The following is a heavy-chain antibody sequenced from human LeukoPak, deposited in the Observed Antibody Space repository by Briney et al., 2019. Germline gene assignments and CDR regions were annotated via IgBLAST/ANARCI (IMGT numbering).Heavy chain of an antibody. V-gene: IGHV5-51*01. J-gene: IGHJ4*02. Sequence: GESLKISCKGSGYSFTSFWIGWVRQMPGKGLEWVGIIYPGDSDSRYSPSFQGQVTISADKSISTAYLQWSSLKASDTAIYYCARGDGTTGTTQDVAFDYWGQGTLVTVSS. CDR2: IYPGDSDS. D-gene: IGHD1-1*01. CDR3: ARGDGTTGTTQDVAFDY. CDR1: GYSFTSFW.